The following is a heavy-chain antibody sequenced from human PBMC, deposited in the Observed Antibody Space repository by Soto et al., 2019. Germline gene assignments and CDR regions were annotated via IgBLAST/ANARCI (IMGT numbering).Heavy chain of an antibody. Sequence: GASVKVSCKASGGTLSSYAISWVRQAPGQGLEWMGGIIPIFGTANYAQKFQGRVTITADESTSTAYMELSSLRSEDTAVYYCASTLHYDFWSGYKYYYYGMDVWGQGTTVTVSS. CDR1: GGTLSSYA. J-gene: IGHJ6*02. V-gene: IGHV1-69*13. CDR3: ASTLHYDFWSGYKYYYYGMDV. D-gene: IGHD3-3*01. CDR2: IIPIFGTA.